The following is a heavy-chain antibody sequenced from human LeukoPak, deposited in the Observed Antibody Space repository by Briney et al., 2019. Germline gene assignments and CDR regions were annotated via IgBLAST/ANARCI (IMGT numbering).Heavy chain of an antibody. V-gene: IGHV3-13*01. Sequence: GGSLRLSCAASGFTFSSYDMHWVRQATGKGLEWVSGIGTAGDIYYSGSVKGRFTISRENAKNSLYLQMKGLRAGDTAVYYCARDRGRYYMDVWGKGTTVTISS. CDR1: GFTFSSYD. CDR2: IGTAGDI. CDR3: ARDRGRYYMDV. J-gene: IGHJ6*03. D-gene: IGHD6-25*01.